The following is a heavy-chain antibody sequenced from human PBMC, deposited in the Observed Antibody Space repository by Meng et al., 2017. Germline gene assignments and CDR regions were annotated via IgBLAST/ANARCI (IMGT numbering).Heavy chain of an antibody. CDR1: GFTFDDYT. D-gene: IGHD6-19*01. CDR2: ISWDGGST. V-gene: IGHV3-43*01. J-gene: IGHJ4*02. Sequence: GESLKISCAASGFTFDDYTMHWVRQAPGKGLEWVSLISWDGGSTYYADSVKGRFTISRDNSKNSLYLQMNSLRTEDTALYYCTRGEEQWLVLYYFDYWGQGTLVTVSS. CDR3: TRGEEQWLVLYYFDY.